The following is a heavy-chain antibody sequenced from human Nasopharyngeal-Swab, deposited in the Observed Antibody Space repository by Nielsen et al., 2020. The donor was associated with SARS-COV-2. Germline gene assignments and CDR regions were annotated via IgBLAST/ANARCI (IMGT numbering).Heavy chain of an antibody. D-gene: IGHD5-24*01. Sequence: GESLKISCAASGFTVSSNYMSWVRQAPGKGLEWVSAISGSGGSTYYADSVKGRFTISRDNSKNTLYLQMNSLRAEDTAVYYCAKGAVEMATIPLLDYWGQGTLVTVSS. J-gene: IGHJ4*02. CDR2: ISGSGGST. V-gene: IGHV3-23*01. CDR1: GFTVSSNY. CDR3: AKGAVEMATIPLLDY.